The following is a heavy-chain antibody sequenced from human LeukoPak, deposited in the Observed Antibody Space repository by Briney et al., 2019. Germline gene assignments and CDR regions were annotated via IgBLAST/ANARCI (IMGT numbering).Heavy chain of an antibody. CDR2: IYYSGST. D-gene: IGHD4-17*01. J-gene: IGHJ5*02. CDR3: ARGMSTVTRPNSNWFDP. V-gene: IGHV4-30-4*01. Sequence: SETLSLTCTVSGGPISSGDYYWSWIRQPPGKGLEWIGYIYYSGSTYYNPSLKSRVTISVDTSKNQFSLKLSSVIAADTAVYYCARGMSTVTRPNSNWFDPWGQGTLVTVSS. CDR1: GGPISSGDYY.